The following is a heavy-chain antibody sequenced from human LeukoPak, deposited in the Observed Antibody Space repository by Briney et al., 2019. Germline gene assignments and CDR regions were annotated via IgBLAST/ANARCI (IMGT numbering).Heavy chain of an antibody. D-gene: IGHD4-17*01. CDR3: AKDRYGDYAASNWFDP. CDR1: GFTFSSYA. Sequence: GGSLRLSCAASGFTFSSYAMSWVRQAPGKGLEWVSAISGSSGSTYYADSVKGRFTTSRDNSKNTLYLQMNSLRAEDTAVYYCAKDRYGDYAASNWFDPWGQGTLVTVSS. J-gene: IGHJ5*02. CDR2: ISGSSGST. V-gene: IGHV3-23*01.